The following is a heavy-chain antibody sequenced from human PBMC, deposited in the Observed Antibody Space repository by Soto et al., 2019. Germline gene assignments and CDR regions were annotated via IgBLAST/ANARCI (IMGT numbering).Heavy chain of an antibody. CDR2: MSHSGGT. V-gene: IGHV4-34*01. CDR3: ARVARGTATTVVDAFDI. CDR1: GGSVTSGNYY. Sequence: QVQLQQWGAGLLKPSETLSLTCAVFGGSVTSGNYYWSWILQPPGKGLEWLGEMSHSGGTHFNPSLKSRVTISVDTPKSQFSLKMTSVTAADSALYYCARVARGTATTVVDAFDIWGPGTMVTVSS. D-gene: IGHD1-1*01. J-gene: IGHJ3*02.